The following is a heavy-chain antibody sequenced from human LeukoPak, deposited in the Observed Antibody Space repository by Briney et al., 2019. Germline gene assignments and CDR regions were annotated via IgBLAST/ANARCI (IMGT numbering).Heavy chain of an antibody. CDR2: INAGNGNT. V-gene: IGHV1-3*03. Sequence: ASVKVSCKASGYTFTSYAMHWVRQAPGQRLEWMGWINAGNGNTKYSQEFQGRVTITRDTSASTAYMELSSLRSEDMAVYYCASKSRTDSGAFDIWGQGTRSPSLQ. D-gene: IGHD5-12*01. CDR1: GYTFTSYA. CDR3: ASKSRTDSGAFDI. J-gene: IGHJ3*02.